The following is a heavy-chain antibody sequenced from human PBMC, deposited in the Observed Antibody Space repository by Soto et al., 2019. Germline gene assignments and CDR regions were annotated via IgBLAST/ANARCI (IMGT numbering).Heavy chain of an antibody. Sequence: ASVKVSCKASGYTFTSYYMHWVRQAPGQGLEWMGIINPSGGSTSYARKFQGRVTMTRDTSTSTVYMELSSLRSEDTAVYYCARDLYIDYYDSSGYWFDYWGQGTLVTVSS. V-gene: IGHV1-46*01. D-gene: IGHD3-22*01. CDR1: GYTFTSYY. CDR3: ARDLYIDYYDSSGYWFDY. CDR2: INPSGGST. J-gene: IGHJ4*02.